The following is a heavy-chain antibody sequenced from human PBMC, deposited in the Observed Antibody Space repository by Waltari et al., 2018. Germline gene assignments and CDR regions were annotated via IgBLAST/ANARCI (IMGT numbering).Heavy chain of an antibody. D-gene: IGHD4-17*01. CDR3: ARWDDYGDPRAFDI. Sequence: QVQLQESGPGLVKPSQTLSLTCTVSGASISSGCYYRSWLRQHPGKGLEWIGYIYYSGSTYYNPSLKSRVTISVDTSKNQFSLKLSSVTAADTAVYYCARWDDYGDPRAFDIWGQGTMVTVSS. J-gene: IGHJ3*02. CDR1: GASISSGCYY. CDR2: IYYSGST. V-gene: IGHV4-31*03.